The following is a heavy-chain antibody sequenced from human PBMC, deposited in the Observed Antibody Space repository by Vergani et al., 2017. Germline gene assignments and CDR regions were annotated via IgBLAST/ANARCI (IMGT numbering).Heavy chain of an antibody. CDR1: GFTVSSNY. Sequence: EVQLVESGGGLIQPGGSLRLSCAASGFTVSSNYMSWVRQAPGKGLEWVSVIYSGGSTYYADSEKGRFTTARDNCKNTLYLQMNSLRAEDTAVYYGAGVQSYDILTGSGWGMDVWGQGTTVTVSS. CDR3: AGVQSYDILTGSGWGMDV. V-gene: IGHV3-53*01. CDR2: IYSGGST. D-gene: IGHD3-9*01. J-gene: IGHJ6*02.